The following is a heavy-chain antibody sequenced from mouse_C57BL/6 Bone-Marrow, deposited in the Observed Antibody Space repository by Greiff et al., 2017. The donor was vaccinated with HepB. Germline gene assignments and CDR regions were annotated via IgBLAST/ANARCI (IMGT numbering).Heavy chain of an antibody. J-gene: IGHJ3*01. CDR2: IWSGGST. V-gene: IGHV2-2*01. CDR3: ASMITTEAWFAY. Sequence: QVQLKESGPGLVQPSQRLSITCTVSGFSLTSYGVHWVRQSPGKGLEWLGVIWSGGSTDYNAAFISRLSISKDNSKSQVFFKMNSLQADDTAIYYCASMITTEAWFAYWGQGTLVTVSA. CDR1: GFSLTSYG. D-gene: IGHD2-4*01.